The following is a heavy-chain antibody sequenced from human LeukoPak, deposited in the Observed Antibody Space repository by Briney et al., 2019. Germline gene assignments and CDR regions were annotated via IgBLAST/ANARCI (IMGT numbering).Heavy chain of an antibody. CDR2: ISSSSSYT. Sequence: GGSLRLSCAASGFTFSDYYMSWIRQAPGKGLEWVSYISSSSSYTDYADSAKGRFTISRDNAKNSLNLQMNSLRAEDTAVYYCARDSGYSGYSDYWGQGTLVTVSS. D-gene: IGHD5-12*01. V-gene: IGHV3-11*05. CDR1: GFTFSDYY. CDR3: ARDSGYSGYSDY. J-gene: IGHJ4*02.